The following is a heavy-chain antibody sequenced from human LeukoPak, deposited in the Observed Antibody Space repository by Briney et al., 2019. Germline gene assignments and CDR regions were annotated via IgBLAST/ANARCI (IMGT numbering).Heavy chain of an antibody. CDR3: ATTATLDY. J-gene: IGHJ4*02. D-gene: IGHD1-14*01. Sequence: PSETLSLTCTVSGGSISSYYWRWIRQPPGKGLEWIGSIYYSGSTYYNPSLKSRVTISVDTSKNQFSLKLNSVTAADSAMYYCATTATLDYWGQGTLVTVSS. CDR2: IYYSGST. V-gene: IGHV4-59*05. CDR1: GGSISSYY.